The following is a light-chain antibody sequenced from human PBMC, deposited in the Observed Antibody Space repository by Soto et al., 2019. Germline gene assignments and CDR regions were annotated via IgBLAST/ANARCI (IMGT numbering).Light chain of an antibody. CDR3: QQFYDLPIT. CDR2: DAS. Sequence: DIPMTQSPSALSASVGDRVTISCQASQDISDVLNWYQQQPGKAPKVMIYDASKLQTGVPSRFSGRGSGKDCTFTISSLQPDDSGTYYCQQFYDLPITLGQGTRLEI. V-gene: IGKV1-33*01. CDR1: QDISDV. J-gene: IGKJ5*01.